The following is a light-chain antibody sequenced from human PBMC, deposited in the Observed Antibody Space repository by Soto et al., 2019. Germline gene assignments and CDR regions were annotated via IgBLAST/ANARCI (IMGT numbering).Light chain of an antibody. V-gene: IGLV2-14*03. CDR2: DVT. CDR1: SSDIGGYNY. J-gene: IGLJ2*01. CDR3: SSYTSSSTII. Sequence: QSALSQPASVSGSLGQSITISCIGTSSDIGGYNYVSWYQQHPGKAPKVMIFDVTNRPSGLSNRFSGSRSGNTASLTISGLQADDEADYYCSSYTSSSTIIFGRGTKLTVL.